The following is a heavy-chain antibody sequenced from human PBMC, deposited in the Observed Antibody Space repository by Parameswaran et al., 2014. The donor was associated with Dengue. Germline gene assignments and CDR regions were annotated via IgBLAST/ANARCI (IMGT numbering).Heavy chain of an antibody. CDR2: IWHDVTNK. CDR3: AKDRRALDY. J-gene: IGHJ4*02. V-gene: IGHV3-33*06. Sequence: WIRQPREGLEWVAVIWHDVTNKKYADSVKGRFTISRDNSKKTLYLQMNSLRAEDTAVYYCAKDRRALDYWGQGTLVTVSS.